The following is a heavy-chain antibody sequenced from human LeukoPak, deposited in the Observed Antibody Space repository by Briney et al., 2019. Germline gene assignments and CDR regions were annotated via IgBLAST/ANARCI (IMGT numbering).Heavy chain of an antibody. CDR2: INYSGTT. V-gene: IGHV4-39*01. J-gene: IGHJ4*02. CDR3: GRLFDS. Sequence: PSETLSLTCTVSGGAIISDNFYWGWVRQPPGKGLEWVGSINYSGTTYYNPSLRSRVSISVDTSRTQFFLTLSSVTAADTAVYYCGRLFDSWGQGILVTVSS. CDR1: GGAIISDNFY.